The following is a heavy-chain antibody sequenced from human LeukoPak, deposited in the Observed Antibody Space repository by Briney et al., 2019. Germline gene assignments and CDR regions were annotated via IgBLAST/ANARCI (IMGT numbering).Heavy chain of an antibody. J-gene: IGHJ4*02. CDR1: GFTFSDKW. CDR2: INPDGNKK. CDR3: ARDLVYSGLNY. V-gene: IGHV3-7*01. Sequence: GGSLRHSCVGSGFTFSDKWMSWVRQAPGKGLEWVASINPDGNKKYSADSVKGRFTISRDNAENSLYLQMNSLRVEDTAFYYFARDLVYSGLNYWGQGCWSPSPQ. D-gene: IGHD5-18*01.